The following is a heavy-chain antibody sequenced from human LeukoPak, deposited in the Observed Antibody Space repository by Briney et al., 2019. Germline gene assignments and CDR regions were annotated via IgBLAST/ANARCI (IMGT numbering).Heavy chain of an antibody. V-gene: IGHV4-61*08. Sequence: PSETLSLTCTVSGGSISSGGYYWSWIRQHPGKGLEWIGYIYYSGSTNYNPSLKSRVTISVDTSKNQFSLKLSSVTAADTAVYYCARTQDYYDSSGYYALGAFDIWGQGTMVTVSS. CDR3: ARTQDYYDSSGYYALGAFDI. J-gene: IGHJ3*02. CDR2: IYYSGST. D-gene: IGHD3-22*01. CDR1: GGSISSGGYY.